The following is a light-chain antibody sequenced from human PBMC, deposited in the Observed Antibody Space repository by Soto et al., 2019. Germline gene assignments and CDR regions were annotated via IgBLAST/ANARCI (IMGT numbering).Light chain of an antibody. V-gene: IGKV2-30*01. CDR1: QGLVYRDGNIY. CDR3: MQGTLWPFS. CDR2: QVS. J-gene: IGKJ3*01. Sequence: DAVMTQSPLSLTVTLGQPASISCRSSQGLVYRDGNIYLNWFHQRPGQSPRRLIYQVSNRDPGVPDRFSGSGSGTDFTLKISRVEAEDVGFYYCMQGTLWPFSFGPGTKVDIK.